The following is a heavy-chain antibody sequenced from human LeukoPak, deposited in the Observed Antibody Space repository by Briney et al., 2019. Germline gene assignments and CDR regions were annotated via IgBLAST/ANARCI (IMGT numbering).Heavy chain of an antibody. V-gene: IGHV1-69*06. CDR1: GGTFSSYA. CDR2: IIPIFGTA. CDR3: ARHRVLSFGGVTFPFDY. Sequence: SVKVSCKASGGTFSSYAISWVRQAPGQGREWRGGIIPIFGTANYAQTLQGRVTITADKSTSTAYMKVSSLRSEDTAVYYCARHRVLSFGGVTFPFDYWGQGTLVTVSS. J-gene: IGHJ4*02. D-gene: IGHD3-16*01.